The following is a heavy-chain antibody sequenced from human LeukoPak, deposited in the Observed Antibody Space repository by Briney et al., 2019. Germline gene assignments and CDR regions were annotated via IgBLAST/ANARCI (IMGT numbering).Heavy chain of an antibody. V-gene: IGHV5-51*01. CDR3: AGPNYYDSSGYYADAFDI. D-gene: IGHD3-22*01. CDR2: IYPGDSDT. CDR1: GYSFNTYW. J-gene: IGHJ3*02. Sequence: GESLKISCKGSGYSFNTYWIGWVRQMPGKGLEWMGIIYPGDSDTRYSPSFQGQVTISADKSISTAYLQWSSLKAPDTAMYYCAGPNYYDSSGYYADAFDIWGQGTMVTVSS.